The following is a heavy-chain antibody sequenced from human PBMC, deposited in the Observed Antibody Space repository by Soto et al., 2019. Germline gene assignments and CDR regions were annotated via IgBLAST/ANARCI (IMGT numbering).Heavy chain of an antibody. CDR1: GGTFSSYV. CDR3: GRAATLGWFDV. J-gene: IGHJ5*02. CDR2: IIDIFGTA. V-gene: IGHV1-69*13. Sequence: GASVKVSCEDSGGTFSSYVNRCVKQAPGEGLEWMGGIIDIFGTANYAQKFLGRVTITADESTSTAYMELGSRRSGDTAVFYCGRAATLGWFDVCGQRTLVTVAS.